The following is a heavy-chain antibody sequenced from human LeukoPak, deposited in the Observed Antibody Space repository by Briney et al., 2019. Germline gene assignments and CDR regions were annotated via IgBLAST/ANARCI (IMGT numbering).Heavy chain of an antibody. J-gene: IGHJ4*02. CDR2: IYHSGST. D-gene: IGHD3-10*01. CDR3: ARGLWLGELPFDY. Sequence: PSETLSLTCAVSGYSISSGYYWGWIRQPPGKGLEWIGSIYHSGSTYYNPSLKSRVTISVDTSKNQFSLKLSSVTAADTAVYYCARGLWLGELPFDYWGQGTLVTVSS. CDR1: GYSISSGYY. V-gene: IGHV4-38-2*01.